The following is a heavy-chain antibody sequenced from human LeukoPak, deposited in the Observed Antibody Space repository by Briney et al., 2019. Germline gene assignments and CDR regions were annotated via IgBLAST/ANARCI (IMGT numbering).Heavy chain of an antibody. D-gene: IGHD3-10*01. Sequence: GGSLRLSCAASGFTFSSYGMHWVRQAPGKGLEWVAFIRYDGSNKYYADSVKGRFTISRDNSKNTLYLQMNSLRAEDTAVFYCAKDQGMGRFGESYYYYYGMDVWGQGTTVTVSS. V-gene: IGHV3-30*02. CDR3: AKDQGMGRFGESYYYYYGMDV. J-gene: IGHJ6*02. CDR1: GFTFSSYG. CDR2: IRYDGSNK.